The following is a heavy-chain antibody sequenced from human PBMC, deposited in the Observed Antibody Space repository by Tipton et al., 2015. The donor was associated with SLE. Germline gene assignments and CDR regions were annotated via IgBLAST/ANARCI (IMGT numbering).Heavy chain of an antibody. D-gene: IGHD4/OR15-4a*01. CDR1: GGSTSNYY. V-gene: IGHV4-59*04. CDR3: ARQSVHGASYFYYMDV. J-gene: IGHJ6*03. CDR2: IYHSGLT. Sequence: LRLSCSVSGGSTSNYYWSWIRQPPGKELEWIASIYHSGLTYSNPSLKSRIAFSVDTSKNQFSLRLSSVTAADTAVYYCARQSVHGASYFYYMDVWGKGTTVTVSS.